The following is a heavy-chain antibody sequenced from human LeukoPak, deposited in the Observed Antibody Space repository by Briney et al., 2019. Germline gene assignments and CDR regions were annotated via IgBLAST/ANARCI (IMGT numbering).Heavy chain of an antibody. CDR2: ISAYNGNT. CDR1: GYTFTDYY. D-gene: IGHD2-2*01. V-gene: IGHV1-18*04. Sequence: ASVKVSCKASGYTFTDYYINWVRQAPGQGLEWMGWISAYNGNTNYAQKLQGRVTMTTDTSTSTAYMELRSLRSDDTAVYYCARGWDIYRRIVVVPAAMPVDYWGQGTLVTVSS. CDR3: ARGWDIYRRIVVVPAAMPVDY. J-gene: IGHJ4*02.